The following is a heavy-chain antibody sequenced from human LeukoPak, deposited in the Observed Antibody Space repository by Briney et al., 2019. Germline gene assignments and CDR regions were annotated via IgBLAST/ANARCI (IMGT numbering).Heavy chain of an antibody. J-gene: IGHJ4*02. CDR2: VNLQGST. Sequence: PSETLSLTCGVSGGSITSTNYWTWVHQPPGKGLEWIGEVNLQGSTNYNPSLMGRVAISVDMSENHISLRLTSVTAADTAVYYCAREGGPYRPLDYSGQGTLVTVSS. CDR3: AREGGPYRPLDY. V-gene: IGHV4-4*02. CDR1: GGSITSTNY.